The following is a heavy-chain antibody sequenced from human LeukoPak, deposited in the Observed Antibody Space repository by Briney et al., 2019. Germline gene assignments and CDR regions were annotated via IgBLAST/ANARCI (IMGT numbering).Heavy chain of an antibody. CDR3: ARALHESPPWDY. Sequence: SETLFLTCTVSGGSISSYYWSWIRQPPGKGLEWIGYIYYSGSTNYNPSLKSRVTISVDTSKNQFSLKLSSVTAADTAVYYCARALHESPPWDYWGQGTLVTVSS. V-gene: IGHV4-59*01. J-gene: IGHJ4*02. CDR1: GGSISSYY. CDR2: IYYSGST.